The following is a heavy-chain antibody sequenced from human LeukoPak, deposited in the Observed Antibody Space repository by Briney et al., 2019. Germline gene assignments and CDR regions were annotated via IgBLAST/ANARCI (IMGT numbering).Heavy chain of an antibody. D-gene: IGHD4-23*01. CDR3: ARGGWVVTDAFDI. J-gene: IGHJ3*02. V-gene: IGHV1-2*02. Sequence: ASVKVSCKASGYTFTGYYMHWVRQAPGQGLEWMGWFNPNSGGTSYAQKFQGRVTMTRDTSISTAYMELSRLRSDDTAVYYCARGGWVVTDAFDIWGQGTMVTVSS. CDR2: FNPNSGGT. CDR1: GYTFTGYY.